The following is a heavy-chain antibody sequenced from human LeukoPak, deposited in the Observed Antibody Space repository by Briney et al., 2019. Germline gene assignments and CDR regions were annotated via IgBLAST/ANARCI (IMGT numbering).Heavy chain of an antibody. Sequence: GGSLRLSCAASGFTFSSYGMHWVRQAPGKGLEWVAVICYDGSNKYYPDSVKGRFTISGDNSKNTLYLQMDSVRAEDTAVYYCARDQGYSSSWYVDYWGQGTLVTVSS. J-gene: IGHJ4*02. V-gene: IGHV3-33*01. CDR1: GFTFSSYG. CDR3: ARDQGYSSSWYVDY. D-gene: IGHD6-13*01. CDR2: ICYDGSNK.